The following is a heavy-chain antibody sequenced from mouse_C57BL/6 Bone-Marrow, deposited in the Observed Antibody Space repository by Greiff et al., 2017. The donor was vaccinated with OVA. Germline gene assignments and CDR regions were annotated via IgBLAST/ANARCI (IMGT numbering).Heavy chain of an antibody. D-gene: IGHD2-3*01. CDR2: IRNKANGYTT. CDR3: AGYDGYYVSGAGAWFAD. CDR1: GFTFTDYY. J-gene: IGHJ3*01. Sequence: EVQVVESGGGLVQPGGSLSLSCAASGFTFTDYYMSWVRQPPGKALEWLGFIRNKANGYTTEYSASVKGRFTISRDNTQSILYLQMNALRAEDSATYYCAGYDGYYVSGAGAWFADWGQGTLVTVAA. V-gene: IGHV7-3*01.